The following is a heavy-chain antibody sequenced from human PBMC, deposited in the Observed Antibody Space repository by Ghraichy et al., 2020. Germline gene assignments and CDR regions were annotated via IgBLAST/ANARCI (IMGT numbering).Heavy chain of an antibody. Sequence: GSLRLSCAASGFTFSNAWMSWVRQAPGKGLEWVGRIKSKTDGGTTDYAAPVKGRFTISRDDSKNTLYLQMNSLKTEDTAVYYCTTDGAPRYCSSTSCYVRVGYSYDTTVDWGQGTLVTVSS. CDR3: TTDGAPRYCSSTSCYVRVGYSYDTTVD. CDR2: IKSKTDGGTT. CDR1: GFTFSNAW. V-gene: IGHV3-15*01. D-gene: IGHD2-2*01. J-gene: IGHJ4*02.